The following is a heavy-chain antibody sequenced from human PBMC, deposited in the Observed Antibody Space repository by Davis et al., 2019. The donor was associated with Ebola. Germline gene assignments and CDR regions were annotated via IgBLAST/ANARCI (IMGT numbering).Heavy chain of an antibody. D-gene: IGHD3-22*01. CDR2: ISYDGSNK. CDR3: AKDPYYYDGSGPDPY. Sequence: GESLKISCAASGFTFSSYGMHWVRQAPGKGLEWVAVISYDGSNKYYADSVKGRFTISRDNSKNTLYLQMNSLRAEDTAVYYCAKDPYYYDGSGPDPYWGQGTLDTVSS. CDR1: GFTFSSYG. V-gene: IGHV3-30*18. J-gene: IGHJ4*02.